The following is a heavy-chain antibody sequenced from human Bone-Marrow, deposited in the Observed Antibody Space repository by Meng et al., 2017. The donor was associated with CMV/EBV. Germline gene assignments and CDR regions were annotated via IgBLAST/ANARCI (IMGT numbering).Heavy chain of an antibody. CDR1: GYTFTGYY. CDR2: INPNSGGT. D-gene: IGHD3-3*01. Sequence: ASVKVSCKASGYTFTGYYMHWVRQAPGQGLEWMGWINPNSGGTNYAQKFQGRVTMTRDTSISTAYMELSRLRSDDTAVYYCTRDGDFWSGYLLAGMDVWGQGTTVTVSS. CDR3: TRDGDFWSGYLLAGMDV. V-gene: IGHV1-2*02. J-gene: IGHJ6*02.